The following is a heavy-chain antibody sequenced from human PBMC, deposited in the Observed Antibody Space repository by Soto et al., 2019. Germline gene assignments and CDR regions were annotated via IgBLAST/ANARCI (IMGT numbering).Heavy chain of an antibody. Sequence: PGGSLRLSCAASGFTRTYNYMNWVRQAPGKGLEWVSLIYSGGSTYYADSVNGRFTISRDNSKNTLYLQMNSLRVEDTAVYYCASSGYYDSSGSGAFDIWGQGTMVTVSS. J-gene: IGHJ3*02. CDR3: ASSGYYDSSGSGAFDI. CDR1: GFTRTYNY. D-gene: IGHD3-22*01. V-gene: IGHV3-53*01. CDR2: IYSGGST.